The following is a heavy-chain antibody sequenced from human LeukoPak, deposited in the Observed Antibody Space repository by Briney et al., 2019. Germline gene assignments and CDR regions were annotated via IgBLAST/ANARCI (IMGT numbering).Heavy chain of an antibody. J-gene: IGHJ5*02. D-gene: IGHD1-14*01. CDR3: AKVFVLMRGTPENWFDP. V-gene: IGHV3-30*18. CDR1: GFTFSSYW. Sequence: PGGSLRLSCAASGFTFSSYWMSWVRQAPGKGLEWVAVISFDGSDQYYADSVRGRFTISRDNSKNTLYLQMDSLRVEDTALYFCAKVFVLMRGTPENWFDPWGQGTLVTVSS. CDR2: ISFDGSDQ.